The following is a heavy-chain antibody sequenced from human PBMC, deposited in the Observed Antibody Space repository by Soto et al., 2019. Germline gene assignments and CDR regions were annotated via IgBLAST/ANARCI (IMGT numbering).Heavy chain of an antibody. CDR3: ASSQWMDWFDL. CDR2: ISSPGTYI. V-gene: IGHV3-21*01. CDR1: GFTFSDHY. J-gene: IGHJ5*02. D-gene: IGHD2-2*03. Sequence: GGSLRLSCAVSGFTFSDHYMDWVRQAPGKGLEWVSSISSPGTYIYYADSVKGRFTISRDNGKNSLYLQMNSLRAEDKAVYYCASSQWMDWFDLWGKGTLVTVSS.